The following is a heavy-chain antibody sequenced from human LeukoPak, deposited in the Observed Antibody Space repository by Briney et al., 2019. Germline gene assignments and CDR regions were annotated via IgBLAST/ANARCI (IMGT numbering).Heavy chain of an antibody. CDR2: IYSGGST. V-gene: IGHV3-53*01. D-gene: IGHD6-19*01. CDR1: GFTVSSNY. CDR3: ARDLLAVAGMGY. Sequence: GGSLRLSCAASGFTVSSNYMNWVRQAPGKGLEWVSVIYSGGSTYYADSVKGRFTISRDNSKNTLYLQMNNLRAEDTGVYYCARDLLAVAGMGYWGQGTLVTVSS. J-gene: IGHJ4*02.